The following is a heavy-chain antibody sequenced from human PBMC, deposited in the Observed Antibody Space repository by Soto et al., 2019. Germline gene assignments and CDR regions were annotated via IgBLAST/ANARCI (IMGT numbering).Heavy chain of an antibody. CDR3: ARGGRWDDILTGLEFDP. D-gene: IGHD3-9*01. CDR1: GFTFSSYA. CDR2: ISYDGSNK. V-gene: IGHV3-30-3*01. J-gene: IGHJ5*02. Sequence: QVQLVESGGGVVQPGRSLRLSCAASGFTFSSYAMHRVRQAPGKGLEWVAVISYDGSNKYYADSVKGRFTISRDNSKNTLYLQMNSLRAEDTAVYYCARGGRWDDILTGLEFDPWGQGTLVTVSS.